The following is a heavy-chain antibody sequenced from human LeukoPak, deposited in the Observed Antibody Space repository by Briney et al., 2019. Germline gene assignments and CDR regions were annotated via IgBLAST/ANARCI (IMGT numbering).Heavy chain of an antibody. V-gene: IGHV3-48*03. J-gene: IGHJ3*02. CDR3: ARGTYAFDI. CDR2: ISSSGSTI. Sequence: PEGSLRLSCAASGFTFSSYEMNWVRQAPGKGLEWVSYISSSGSTIYYADSVKGRFTISRDNAKNSLYLQMNSLRAEDTAVYYCARGTYAFDIWGQGTMVTVSS. CDR1: GFTFSSYE.